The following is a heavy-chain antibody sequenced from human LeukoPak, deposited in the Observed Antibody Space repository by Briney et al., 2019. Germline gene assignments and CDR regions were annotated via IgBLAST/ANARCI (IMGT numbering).Heavy chain of an antibody. Sequence: GASVKVSCKASGYTFTGYYIHWVRQAPGQGLEWMGWINPDNGVTNYAQKFQGGVTMTGDTSISTAYMELSRLRSDDTAVYYCARDGTHYYGSGSPSLGYYYMDVWGKGTTVTISS. V-gene: IGHV1-2*02. CDR1: GYTFTGYY. CDR3: ARDGTHYYGSGSPSLGYYYMDV. D-gene: IGHD3-10*01. CDR2: INPDNGVT. J-gene: IGHJ6*03.